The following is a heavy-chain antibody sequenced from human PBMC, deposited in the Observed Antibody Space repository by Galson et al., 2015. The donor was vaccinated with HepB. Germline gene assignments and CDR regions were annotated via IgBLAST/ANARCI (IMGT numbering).Heavy chain of an antibody. J-gene: IGHJ4*02. CDR1: GFTFSSYW. Sequence: SLRLSCAASGFTFSSYWMSWVRQAPGKGLEWVANIKQDGSEKYYVDSVKGRFTISRDNAKNSLYLQMNSLRAEDTAVYYCARGGQITMISRLVDYWGQGTLVTVSS. V-gene: IGHV3-7*03. CDR2: IKQDGSEK. CDR3: ARGGQITMISRLVDY. D-gene: IGHD3-22*01.